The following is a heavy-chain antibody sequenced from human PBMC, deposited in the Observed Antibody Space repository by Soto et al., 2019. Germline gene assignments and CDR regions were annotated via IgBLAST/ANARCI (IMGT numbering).Heavy chain of an antibody. Sequence: GSQRHSLAASGLVVSDYGLDWVSQAPGKGLEWVAVMWYHGRDLSYTDSVKGRFTISRDNSKNTLFLQMNSLRADDTAVYYCERDQGGQSGNFIFDHWGQGALGTVS. J-gene: IGHJ4*02. D-gene: IGHD1-7*01. CDR1: GLVVSDYG. CDR2: MWYHGRDL. V-gene: IGHV3-33*01. CDR3: ERDQGGQSGNFIFDH.